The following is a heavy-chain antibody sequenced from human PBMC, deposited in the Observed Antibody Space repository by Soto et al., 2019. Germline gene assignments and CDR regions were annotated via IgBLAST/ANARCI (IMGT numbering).Heavy chain of an antibody. D-gene: IGHD4-17*01. Sequence: SETLSLTCGVSDSSINSNYYWLWIRQPPGKGLEWIGAIHHSGTTYYTPSLKSRVTISMDTSKNHFSLRLTSVTAADTAKYYCARGLYGGNFDYGGQGTQV. CDR3: ARGLYGGNFDY. J-gene: IGHJ4*02. V-gene: IGHV4-38-2*01. CDR1: DSSINSNYY. CDR2: IHHSGTT.